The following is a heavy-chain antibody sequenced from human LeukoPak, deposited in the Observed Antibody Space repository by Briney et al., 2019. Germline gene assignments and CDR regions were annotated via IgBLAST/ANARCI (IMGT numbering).Heavy chain of an antibody. CDR1: GYTFTGYY. CDR2: INPNSGGT. D-gene: IGHD4-17*01. CDR3: ASFYGDYNNWFDP. V-gene: IGHV1-2*02. J-gene: IGHJ5*02. Sequence: ASVKVSCKASGYTFTGYYMHWVRQAPGQGLEWMGWINPNSGGTNYAQKFQGRVTMTRDTSISTAYMELSRLRSDDTAAYYCASFYGDYNNWFDPWGQGTLVTVSS.